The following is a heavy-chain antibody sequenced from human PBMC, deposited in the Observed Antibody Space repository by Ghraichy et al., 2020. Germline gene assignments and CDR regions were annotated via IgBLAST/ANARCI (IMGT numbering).Heavy chain of an antibody. CDR3: VKTRGGVKSGSYSFDY. CDR1: GFTFSSYA. D-gene: IGHD1-26*01. V-gene: IGHV3-64D*06. J-gene: IGHJ4*02. Sequence: GGSLRLSCSASGFTFSSYAMHWVRQAPGKGLEYVSAISSNGGSTYYADSVKGRFTISRDNSKNTLYLQMSSLRAEDTAVYYCVKTRGGVKSGSYSFDYWGQGTLVTVSS. CDR2: ISSNGGST.